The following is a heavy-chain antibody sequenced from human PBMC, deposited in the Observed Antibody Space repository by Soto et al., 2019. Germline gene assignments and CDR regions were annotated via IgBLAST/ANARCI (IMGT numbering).Heavy chain of an antibody. Sequence: PGGSLRLSCAASGFTFSSYAMHWVRQAPGKGLEWVAVISYDGSNKYYADSVKGRFTISRDNSKNTLYLQMNSLRAEDTAVYYCARAPGRDWNDPYYYYGMDVWGQGTTVTVSS. CDR3: ARAPGRDWNDPYYYYGMDV. J-gene: IGHJ6*02. CDR2: ISYDGSNK. CDR1: GFTFSSYA. D-gene: IGHD1-1*01. V-gene: IGHV3-30-3*01.